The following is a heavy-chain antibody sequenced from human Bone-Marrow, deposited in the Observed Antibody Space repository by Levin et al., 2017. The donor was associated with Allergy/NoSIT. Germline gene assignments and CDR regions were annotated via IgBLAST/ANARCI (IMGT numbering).Heavy chain of an antibody. D-gene: IGHD2-2*01. CDR3: ANIVVVPTVTPEFIDH. Sequence: GGSLRLSCVASGFTFRNYALSWVRRAPGRGLEWVSSISGNGATTYYGDSVKGRFTVSRDNSKNTLFLQMMNLRADDTAVYYCANIVVVPTVTPEFIDHWGQGTLVSVSA. J-gene: IGHJ4*02. V-gene: IGHV3-23*02. CDR2: ISGNGATT. CDR1: GFTFRNYA.